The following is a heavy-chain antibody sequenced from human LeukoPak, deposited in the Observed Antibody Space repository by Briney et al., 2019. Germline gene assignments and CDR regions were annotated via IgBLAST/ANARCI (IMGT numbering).Heavy chain of an antibody. J-gene: IGHJ4*02. V-gene: IGHV4-59*01. CDR1: GGSIDSYY. CDR3: ARANRYAGGDRHFDY. CDR2: IYYTGST. Sequence: SETLSLTCTVSGGSIDSYYWSWIRQPPGKGLEWIGYIYYTGSTEYHPSLKSRVTISLDTSKNQFSLKLSSVTAADTAVYYCARANRYAGGDRHFDYWGQGTLVTVSS. D-gene: IGHD1-14*01.